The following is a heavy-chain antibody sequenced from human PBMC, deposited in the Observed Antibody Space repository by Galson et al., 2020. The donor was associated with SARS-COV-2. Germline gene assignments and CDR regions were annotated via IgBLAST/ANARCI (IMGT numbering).Heavy chain of an antibody. V-gene: IGHV4-39*01. CDR1: GGSISSSSYY. CDR3: AGHSLSYYYYGMDV. J-gene: IGHJ6*02. CDR2: IYYSGST. Sequence: ETSQTLSVTCTVSGGSISSSSYYWGWIRQPPAKGLEWIGTIYYSGSTYYNPSLKSRVTISVDMSKNQFSLQLSSVTAADTAVYYCAGHSLSYYYYGMDVWGQGTTVTVSS.